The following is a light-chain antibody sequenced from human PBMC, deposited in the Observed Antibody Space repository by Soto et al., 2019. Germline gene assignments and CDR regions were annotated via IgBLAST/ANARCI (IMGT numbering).Light chain of an antibody. CDR3: CSYADGSTWV. CDR2: EVV. J-gene: IGLJ3*02. V-gene: IGLV2-8*01. Sequence: QSALTQPPSASGSPGQSVTISCTGTKSDIGVYDFVSWYQHHPGKAPRLIIYEVVQRPSGVPDRFSASKSGSTASLTISGLQAEDEADYYCCSYADGSTWVFGGGTKLTVL. CDR1: KSDIGVYDF.